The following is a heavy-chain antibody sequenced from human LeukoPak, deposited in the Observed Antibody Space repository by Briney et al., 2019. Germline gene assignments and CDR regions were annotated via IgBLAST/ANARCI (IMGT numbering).Heavy chain of an antibody. J-gene: IGHJ6*03. Sequence: GGSLRLSCAASGFTFSSYWMSWVRQAPGKGLEWVANIKQDGSEKYYVDSVKGRFTISRDNAKNSLYLQMNSLRAEDTAVYYCARELGGSSWSLYYYYYYMDVWGKGTTVTVSS. CDR1: GFTFSSYW. V-gene: IGHV3-7*01. CDR3: ARELGGSSWSLYYYYYYMDV. D-gene: IGHD6-13*01. CDR2: IKQDGSEK.